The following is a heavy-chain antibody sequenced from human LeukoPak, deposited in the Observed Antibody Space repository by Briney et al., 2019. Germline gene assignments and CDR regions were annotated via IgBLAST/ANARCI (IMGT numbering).Heavy chain of an antibody. V-gene: IGHV3-30-3*02. D-gene: IGHD3-22*01. CDR1: GFTFRNYA. J-gene: IGHJ4*02. Sequence: GTSLRLSCAASGFTFRNYAIHWVRQAPGEGLEWVAIITYNGDIKYYADSVKGRFTISRDNPKNTLYLQMNSLRVEDTAVYFCAKRGVVIRVILVGFHKEAYYFDSWGQGALVTVSS. CDR2: ITYNGDIK. CDR3: AKRGVVIRVILVGFHKEAYYFDS.